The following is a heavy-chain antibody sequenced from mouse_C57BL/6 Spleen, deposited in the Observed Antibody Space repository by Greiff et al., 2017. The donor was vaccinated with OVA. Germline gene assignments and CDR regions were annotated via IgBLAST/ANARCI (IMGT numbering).Heavy chain of an antibody. CDR3: AKEGGTVPVGYFDY. J-gene: IGHJ2*01. V-gene: IGHV2-5*01. CDR1: GFSLTSYG. D-gene: IGHD3-3*01. Sequence: QVQLQQSGPGLVQPSQSLSITCTVSGFSLTSYGVHWVRQSPGKGLEWLGVIWRGGSTDYNAAFMSRLSITKDNSKSQVFFKMNSLQADDTAIYYCAKEGGTVPVGYFDYWGQGTTLTVSS. CDR2: IWRGGST.